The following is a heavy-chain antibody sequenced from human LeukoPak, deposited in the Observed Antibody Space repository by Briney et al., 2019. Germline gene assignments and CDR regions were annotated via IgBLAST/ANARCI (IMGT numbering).Heavy chain of an antibody. CDR1: GFTFSSYS. Sequence: GGSLRLSCAASGFTFSSYSMNWVRQAPGKGLEWVSYISSSSSTIYYADSVKGRFTISRDNAKNSLFLQMNSLRAEDTAVYYCARVEEATTFNPWGQGTLVTVSS. CDR2: ISSSSSTI. D-gene: IGHD1-1*01. V-gene: IGHV3-48*04. J-gene: IGHJ5*02. CDR3: ARVEEATTFNP.